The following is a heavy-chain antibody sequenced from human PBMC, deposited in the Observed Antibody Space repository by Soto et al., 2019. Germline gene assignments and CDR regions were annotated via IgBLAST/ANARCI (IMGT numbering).Heavy chain of an antibody. V-gene: IGHV3-74*01. CDR1: GFTFSNYW. D-gene: IGHD1-26*01. CDR2: INSDGSST. J-gene: IGHJ5*01. Sequence: EVHLVESGGGLVQPGGSLRLSCAASGFTFSNYWMHWVRQVPGKGLVWVSRINSDGSSTSYADNVKGRFTISRDNAKNTLYLQMNSLRAEDTAVYYCARDPAPSGWFDYWGQGTLVTVSS. CDR3: ARDPAPSGWFDY.